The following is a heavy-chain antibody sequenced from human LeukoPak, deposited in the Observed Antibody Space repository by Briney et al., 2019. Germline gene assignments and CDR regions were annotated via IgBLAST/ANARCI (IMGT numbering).Heavy chain of an antibody. J-gene: IGHJ4*02. CDR3: AARSFAV. V-gene: IGHV3-21*01. Sequence: GGSLRLSCAASGLTFSGYIMNWVRQAPGKGLEWVSSISTSGTYMDYADSVKGRFIISRDNSKNSLFLQMNSLRAEDTAVYYCAARSFAVWGQGTLVTVSS. D-gene: IGHD1-26*01. CDR2: ISTSGTYM. CDR1: GLTFSGYI.